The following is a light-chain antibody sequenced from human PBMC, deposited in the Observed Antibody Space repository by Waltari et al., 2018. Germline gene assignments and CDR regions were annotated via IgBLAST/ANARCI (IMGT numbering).Light chain of an antibody. CDR3: QQYNSYSYT. CDR1: QSISSW. V-gene: IGKV1-5*01. Sequence: DIQMTQSPSTLSASVGDRVPITCRASQSISSWLAWYQQKPGKAPKLLIYDASSLESGVPSRFSGSGSGTEFTLTISSLQPDDFATYYCQQYNSYSYTFGQGTKLEIK. CDR2: DAS. J-gene: IGKJ2*01.